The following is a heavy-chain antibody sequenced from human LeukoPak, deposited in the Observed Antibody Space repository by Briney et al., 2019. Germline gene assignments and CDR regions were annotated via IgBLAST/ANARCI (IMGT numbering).Heavy chain of an antibody. V-gene: IGHV3-23*01. D-gene: IGHD3-10*01. CDR1: GFTFSSYA. J-gene: IGHJ3*02. Sequence: GGSLRLSCAASGFTFSSYAMSWVRQAPGKGLEWVSGISGSGGATYYADSVKGRFTISRDNSKNTLYLQMNSLRAEDMAVYYCAKDRAVRGVILNGNAFDIWGQGTMVTVSS. CDR2: ISGSGGAT. CDR3: AKDRAVRGVILNGNAFDI.